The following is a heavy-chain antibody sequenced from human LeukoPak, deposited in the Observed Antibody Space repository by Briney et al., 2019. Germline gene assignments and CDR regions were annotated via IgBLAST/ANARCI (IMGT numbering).Heavy chain of an antibody. D-gene: IGHD6-6*01. Sequence: PGGSLRLSCAASGFTFRNYWMSWVRQAPGKGLEWVANIKQDGSEKYYVDSVKGRFTISRDTAKNSLYLQMNSLRDEDTAVYYXXXXXXXXXXXXXXXLTAEIKYYFDYWGQGTLVTVSS. J-gene: IGHJ4*02. CDR3: XXXXXXXXXXXXXXLTAEIKYYFDY. CDR2: IKQDGSEK. V-gene: IGHV3-7*01. CDR1: GFTFRNYW.